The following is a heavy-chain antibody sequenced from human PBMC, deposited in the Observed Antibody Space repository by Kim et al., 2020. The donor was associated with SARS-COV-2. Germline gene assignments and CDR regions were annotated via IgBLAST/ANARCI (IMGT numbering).Heavy chain of an antibody. Sequence: YSGSTNYNPSLKSRVTISVDTSKNQFSLKLSSVTAADTAVYYCARDDSPFWGQGTMVTVSS. CDR2: YSGST. D-gene: IGHD3-22*01. J-gene: IGHJ3*01. V-gene: IGHV4-59*01. CDR3: ARDDSPF.